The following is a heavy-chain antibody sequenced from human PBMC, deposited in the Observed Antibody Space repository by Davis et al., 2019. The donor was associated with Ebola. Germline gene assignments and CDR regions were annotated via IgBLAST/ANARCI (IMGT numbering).Heavy chain of an antibody. D-gene: IGHD1-1*01. J-gene: IGHJ6*02. CDR2: IKQDGSEK. V-gene: IGHV3-7*03. CDR3: NWAYYYYGMDV. Sequence: GGSLRLSCAASGFSFSSYWMSWVRQAPGKGLEWVASIKQDGSEKYYVDSVKGRFTISRDNAKNSPYLQMNSLRTEDTAVYYCNWAYYYYGMDVWGQGTTVTVSS. CDR1: GFSFSSYW.